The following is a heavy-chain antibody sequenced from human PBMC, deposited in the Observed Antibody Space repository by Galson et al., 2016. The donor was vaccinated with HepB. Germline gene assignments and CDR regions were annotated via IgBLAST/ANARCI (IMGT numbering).Heavy chain of an antibody. V-gene: IGHV2-5*01. CDR3: ARRVILPAPSERFDP. CDR1: GFSLSTTGVG. CDR2: IYWNDGK. D-gene: IGHD3-16*02. Sequence: PPLVKPTQTLTLTCTFSGFSLSTTGVGVGWFRQPPGRALEWLALIYWNDGKRYSPSLERKLSISKDTANHRVVLSINHLAPMDTATYFCARRVILPAPSERFDPWGQGALVTVSS. J-gene: IGHJ5*02.